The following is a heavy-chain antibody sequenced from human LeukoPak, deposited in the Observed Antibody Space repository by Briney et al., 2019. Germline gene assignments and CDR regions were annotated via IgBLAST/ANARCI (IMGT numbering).Heavy chain of an antibody. D-gene: IGHD4-23*01. CDR1: GGSISNYY. Sequence: SETLSLTCTVSGGSISNYYWSWIRQPAGKGLEWIGRIYTSGSTNYNPSLKSRVTMSVDTSKNQFSLKLSSVTAADTAVYYCAREDCRNSAPASFDYWGQGTLVTVSS. J-gene: IGHJ4*02. CDR2: IYTSGST. CDR3: AREDCRNSAPASFDY. V-gene: IGHV4-4*07.